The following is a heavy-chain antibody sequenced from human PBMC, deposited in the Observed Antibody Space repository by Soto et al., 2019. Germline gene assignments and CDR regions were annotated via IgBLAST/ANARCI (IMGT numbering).Heavy chain of an antibody. V-gene: IGHV3-21*04. Sequence: PGGSLRLSCAASGFIFSSYTMAWVRQAPGKGLEWVSSISSSSSNIEYADAVKGLFSVSRDNDNNSLFLQINSRRAEDTAIDCCARDDYGGASPRFDYWGLGDLVTVSS. D-gene: IGHD4-17*01. CDR2: ISSSSSNI. CDR3: ARDDYGGASPRFDY. J-gene: IGHJ4*02. CDR1: GFIFSSYT.